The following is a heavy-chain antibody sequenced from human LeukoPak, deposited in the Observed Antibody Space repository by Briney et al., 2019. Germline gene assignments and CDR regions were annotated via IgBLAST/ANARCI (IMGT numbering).Heavy chain of an antibody. D-gene: IGHD3-22*01. CDR2: IYYSGST. CDR1: GGSISSYY. Sequence: SETLSLTCTVSGGSISSYYWSWLRQPPGQGLEWIGYIYYSGSTNYNPSLKSRVTISVDTSKNQFSLKLSSVTAADTAVYYCARASSGYYRYFDYWGQGTLVTVSS. J-gene: IGHJ4*02. CDR3: ARASSGYYRYFDY. V-gene: IGHV4-59*01.